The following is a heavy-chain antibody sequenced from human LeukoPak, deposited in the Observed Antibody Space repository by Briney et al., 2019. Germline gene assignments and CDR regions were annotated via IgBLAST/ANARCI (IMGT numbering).Heavy chain of an antibody. CDR1: GFTFSSYA. CDR3: ARDQESYDFWSGPDY. J-gene: IGHJ4*02. V-gene: IGHV3-23*01. D-gene: IGHD3-3*01. CDR2: ISGSGGST. Sequence: GGSLRLSCAASGFTFSSYAMSWVRQAPGKGLEWVSAISGSGGSTYYADSVKGRFTISRDNSKNTLYLQMNSLRAEDTAVYYCARDQESYDFWSGPDYWGQGTLVTVSS.